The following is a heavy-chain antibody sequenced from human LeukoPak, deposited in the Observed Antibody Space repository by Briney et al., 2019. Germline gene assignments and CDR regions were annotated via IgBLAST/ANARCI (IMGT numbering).Heavy chain of an antibody. Sequence: ASVKVSCKASGYSVTSYYMHWVRQAPGQGLEWMGIINPNGGTTSYAQKFQGRVTMTRDTSTSTVYMELSSLRSEDTAVYSCARAGGDRSGYSFDYWGQGTLVTVSS. V-gene: IGHV1-46*01. CDR3: ARAGGDRSGYSFDY. CDR1: GYSVTSYY. J-gene: IGHJ4*02. CDR2: INPNGGTT. D-gene: IGHD3-22*01.